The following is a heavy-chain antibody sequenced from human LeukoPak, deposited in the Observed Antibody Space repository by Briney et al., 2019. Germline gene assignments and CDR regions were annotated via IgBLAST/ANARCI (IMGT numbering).Heavy chain of an antibody. CDR1: GFTFDDYA. V-gene: IGHV3-9*03. CDR3: AKSRYSSSWSYFDY. Sequence: GGSLRLSCAASGFTFDDYAMHWVRQAPGKGLEWVSGISWNSGSIGYADSVKGRFTISRDNAKNSLYPQMNSLRAEDMALYYCAKSRYSSSWSYFDYWGQGTLVTVSS. CDR2: ISWNSGSI. J-gene: IGHJ4*02. D-gene: IGHD6-13*01.